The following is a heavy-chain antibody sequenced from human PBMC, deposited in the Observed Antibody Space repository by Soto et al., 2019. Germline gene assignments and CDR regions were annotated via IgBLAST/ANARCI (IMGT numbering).Heavy chain of an antibody. CDR1: GFTFSGSA. V-gene: IGHV3-73*01. D-gene: IGHD3-10*01. CDR2: IRSKANSYAT. J-gene: IGHJ5*02. CDR3: TRLPHHYYGSAYYNWFDP. Sequence: GSLRLSCAASGFTFSGSAMHWVRQASGKGLEWVGRIRSKANSYATAYAASVKGRFTISRDDSKNTAYLQMNSLKTEDTAVYYCTRLPHHYYGSAYYNWFDPWGQGTQV.